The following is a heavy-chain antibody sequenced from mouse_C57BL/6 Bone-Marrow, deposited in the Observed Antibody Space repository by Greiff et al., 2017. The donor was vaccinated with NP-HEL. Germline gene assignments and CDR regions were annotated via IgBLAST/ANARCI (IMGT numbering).Heavy chain of an antibody. D-gene: IGHD1-1*01. CDR3: ARERPHYYGSFAY. V-gene: IGHV1-4*01. Sequence: QVQLQQSGAELARPGASVKMSCKASGYTFTSYTMHWVKQRPGQGLEWIGYINPSSGYTKYNQKFKDKATLTADKSSSTAYMQLSSLTSEDSAVYYCARERPHYYGSFAYWGQGTLVTVSA. CDR2: INPSSGYT. CDR1: GYTFTSYT. J-gene: IGHJ3*01.